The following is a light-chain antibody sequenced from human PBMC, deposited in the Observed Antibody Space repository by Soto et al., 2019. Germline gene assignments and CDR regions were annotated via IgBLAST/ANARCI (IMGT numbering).Light chain of an antibody. CDR3: SSYAGTNNFVV. V-gene: IGLV2-8*01. J-gene: IGLJ1*01. CDR2: EVS. Sequence: QSVLTQPPSASGSPGQSVTISCTGTSGDVGDYNYVSWYQQHPGKAPKLMIYEVSKRPSGVPHRFSGSKSGNTASLTVSGLQAEDEADYYCSSYAGTNNFVVFGTGTKVTVL. CDR1: SGDVGDYNY.